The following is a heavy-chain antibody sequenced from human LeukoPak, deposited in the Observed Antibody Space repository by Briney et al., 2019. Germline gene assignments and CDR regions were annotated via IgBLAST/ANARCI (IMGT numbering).Heavy chain of an antibody. CDR1: GGSFSGYY. Sequence: SETLSLTCAVYGGSFSGYYWSWIRQPPGEGLEWIGYIYHSGHTMSNPSLKSRVSLSLDTSNNQFSLKLSSVTAADTAVYYCARHPFQYPFDHWGQGTVVSVSS. V-gene: IGHV4-59*08. CDR2: IYHSGHT. J-gene: IGHJ5*02. D-gene: IGHD4-4*01. CDR3: ARHPFQYPFDH.